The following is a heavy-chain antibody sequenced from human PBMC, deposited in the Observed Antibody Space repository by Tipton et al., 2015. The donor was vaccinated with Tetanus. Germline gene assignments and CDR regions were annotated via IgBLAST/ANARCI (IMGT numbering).Heavy chain of an antibody. CDR1: GYTFTGYY. J-gene: IGHJ4*02. V-gene: IGHV1-2*02. D-gene: IGHD6-19*01. CDR3: ARDRPLAVAGTFDY. Sequence: QLVQPGAEVKKPGSSVKVSCKASGYTFTGYYMHWVRQAPGQGLEWMGWINPNSGGTNYAQKFQGRVTMTRDTSISTAYMELSRLRSDDAAVYYCARDRPLAVAGTFDYWGQGTLVTVSS. CDR2: INPNSGGT.